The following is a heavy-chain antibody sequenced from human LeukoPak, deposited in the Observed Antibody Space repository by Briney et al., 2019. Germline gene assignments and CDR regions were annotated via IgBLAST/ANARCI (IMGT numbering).Heavy chain of an antibody. J-gene: IGHJ5*02. V-gene: IGHV4-59*01. Sequence: SETLSLTCTVSGDSISSYYWSWIRQPPGKGLEWIGYIYHSGSTKYNPSLKSRVTISVDTSKNQFSLKLSSVTAADTAVYYCALLRLNWFDPWGQGTLVTVSS. CDR1: GDSISSYY. CDR2: IYHSGST. D-gene: IGHD3-3*01. CDR3: ALLRLNWFDP.